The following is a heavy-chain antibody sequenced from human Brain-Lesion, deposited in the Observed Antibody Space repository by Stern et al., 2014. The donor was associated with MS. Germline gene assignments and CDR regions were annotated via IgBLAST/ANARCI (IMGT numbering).Heavy chain of an antibody. Sequence: VQLVESGPGLVKPSQTLSLSCTVSGGSISSGGYYWSWIRQPAGKGLEWIGRIFTSGTPSYNPSHKMRGPISIDTSKNQFSLRLNSRTAADTAVYYCARGRVVPGFQYYATDVWGQGTTVIVSS. CDR1: GGSISSGGYY. V-gene: IGHV4-61*02. J-gene: IGHJ6*02. CDR2: IFTSGTP. D-gene: IGHD2-2*01. CDR3: ARGRVVPGFQYYATDV.